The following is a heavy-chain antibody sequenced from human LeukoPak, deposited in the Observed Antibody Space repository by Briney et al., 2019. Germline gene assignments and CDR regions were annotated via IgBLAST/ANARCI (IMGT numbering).Heavy chain of an antibody. CDR2: INPNSGGT. Sequence: ASVKVSCKASGYTFTGYYMHWVRQAPGQGLEWMGWINPNSGGTNYAQKFQGRVTMTRDTSISTACMELSRLRSDDTAVYYCARVPPIATLDVLLWFGELLPGIEFDPWGQGTLVTVSS. CDR3: ARVPPIATLDVLLWFGELLPGIEFDP. J-gene: IGHJ5*02. CDR1: GYTFTGYY. D-gene: IGHD3-10*01. V-gene: IGHV1-2*02.